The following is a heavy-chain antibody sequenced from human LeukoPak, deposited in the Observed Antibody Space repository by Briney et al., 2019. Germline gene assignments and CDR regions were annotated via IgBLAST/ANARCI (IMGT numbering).Heavy chain of an antibody. D-gene: IGHD2-15*01. J-gene: IGHJ4*02. V-gene: IGHV4-34*01. Sequence: SETLSLTCAVYGGSFSGYYWSWIRQPPGKGLEWIGEINHSGSTNYNPSLKSRVTKSVDTSKNQFSLKLSSVTAADTAVYYCARGLSKIALDYWGQGTLVTVSS. CDR3: ARGLSKIALDY. CDR2: INHSGST. CDR1: GGSFSGYY.